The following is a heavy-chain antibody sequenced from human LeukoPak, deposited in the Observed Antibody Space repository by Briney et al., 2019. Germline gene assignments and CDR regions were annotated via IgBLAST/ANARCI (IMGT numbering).Heavy chain of an antibody. CDR1: GFTVSRYA. CDR2: ISYDGSNK. D-gene: IGHD3-9*01. CDR3: ARENVHYDILTGYYLAWFDP. Sequence: PGRSLRLSCAASGFTVSRYAMHWVRQAPGKGLEWVAVISYDGSNKYYADSVKGRFTISRDNSKNTLYLQMNSLRAEDTAVYYCARENVHYDILTGYYLAWFDPWGQGTLVTVSS. J-gene: IGHJ5*02. V-gene: IGHV3-30*04.